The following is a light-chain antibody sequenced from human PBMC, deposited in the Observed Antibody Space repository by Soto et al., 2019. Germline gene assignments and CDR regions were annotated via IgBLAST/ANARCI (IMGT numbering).Light chain of an antibody. CDR2: EVS. CDR1: SRDAGGYNY. J-gene: IGLJ2*01. CDR3: SSYTGSSTLL. V-gene: IGLV2-14*01. Sequence: QSVLTQPASVSGSPGQSITISCTGTSRDAGGYNYVSWYHQHPGKAPKLMIYEVSNRPSGVSNRFSGSKSGKTASLTISGLQAEDEGDYYCSSYTGSSTLLFGGGTKLTVL.